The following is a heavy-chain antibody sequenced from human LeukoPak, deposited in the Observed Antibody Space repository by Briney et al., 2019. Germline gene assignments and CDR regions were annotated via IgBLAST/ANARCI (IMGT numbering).Heavy chain of an antibody. CDR1: GGSISSSNYY. J-gene: IGHJ4*02. CDR2: IYYSGSS. V-gene: IGHV4-39*01. CDR3: AKHFEFGELDPNPNFDY. D-gene: IGHD3-10*01. Sequence: PETLSLTCTVSGGSISSSNYYWGWIRQPPGKGLEWIGSIYYSGSSYYNPSLKSRVTISVDTSKNQFSLKLSSVTAADTAVYYCAKHFEFGELDPNPNFDYWGQGTLVTVSS.